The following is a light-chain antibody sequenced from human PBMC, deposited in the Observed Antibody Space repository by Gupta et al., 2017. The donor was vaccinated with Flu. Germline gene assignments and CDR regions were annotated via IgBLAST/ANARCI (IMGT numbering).Light chain of an antibody. CDR3: QHYSNWPPWT. CDR1: QSIRTS. J-gene: IGKJ1*01. V-gene: IGKV3-15*01. CDR2: GAS. Sequence: LGMTHLQATLSVSPGERATLSCRASQSIRTSLAWYQQRPGQAPRLLIYGASTRATDIPARFSGSGSGTEFTLTISSLRSEDFAVYYCQHYSNWPPWTFGRGTKVEIK.